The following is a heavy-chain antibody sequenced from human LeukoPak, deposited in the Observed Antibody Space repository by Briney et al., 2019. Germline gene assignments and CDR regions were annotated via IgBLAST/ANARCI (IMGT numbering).Heavy chain of an antibody. CDR1: GGSISSYY. CDR3: ARDGLRRPPTPYCGGDCPLDY. D-gene: IGHD2-21*02. V-gene: IGHV4-59*12. Sequence: SETLSLTCTVSGGSISSYYWSWIRQPPGKGLEWIAYLYYSGSTNYNPSLKSRVTISVDTSKNQFSLKLSSVTAADTAVYYCARDGLRRPPTPYCGGDCPLDYWGQGTLVSVSS. J-gene: IGHJ4*02. CDR2: LYYSGST.